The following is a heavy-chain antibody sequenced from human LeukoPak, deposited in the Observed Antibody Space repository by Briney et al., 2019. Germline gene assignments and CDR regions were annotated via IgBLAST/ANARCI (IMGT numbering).Heavy chain of an antibody. D-gene: IGHD3-10*01. CDR2: ISGSGGST. Sequence: GGTLRLSCAASGFTFSSYGMSWVRQAPGKGLEWVSAISGSGGSTYYADSVKGRFTISRDNSKNTLYLQMNSLRAEDTAVYYCAKDLARWVPGPFDYWGQGTLVTVSS. J-gene: IGHJ4*02. CDR1: GFTFSSYG. CDR3: AKDLARWVPGPFDY. V-gene: IGHV3-23*01.